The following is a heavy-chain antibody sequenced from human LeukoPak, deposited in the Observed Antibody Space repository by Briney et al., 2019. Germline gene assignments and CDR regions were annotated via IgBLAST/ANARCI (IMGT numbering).Heavy chain of an antibody. CDR1: GYTFIGYY. D-gene: IGHD5-24*01. V-gene: IGHV1-2*02. J-gene: IGHJ4*02. Sequence: VASVKVSCKASGYTFIGYYMHWVRPAPGRGLEWMGWINPHSGGTNSEQNFQGRVTMSRDTSISTVYMELSRLRSDDTALYYCAREGVIGDGYNFFDYWGQGTLVTVSS. CDR3: AREGVIGDGYNFFDY. CDR2: INPHSGGT.